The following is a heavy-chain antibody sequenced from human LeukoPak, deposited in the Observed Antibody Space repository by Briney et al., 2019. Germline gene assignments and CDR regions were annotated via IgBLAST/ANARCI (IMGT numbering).Heavy chain of an antibody. CDR2: IKQDGSEK. Sequence: GSLRLSCAASGFTFSSYAMSWVRQAPGKGLEWVANIKQDGSEKYYVDSVKGRFTISRDNAKNSLYLQMNSLRAEDTVVHYCARMGYYDSSGKAPFDYWGQGTLVTVSS. CDR1: GFTFSSYA. J-gene: IGHJ4*02. CDR3: ARMGYYDSSGKAPFDY. D-gene: IGHD3-22*01. V-gene: IGHV3-7*01.